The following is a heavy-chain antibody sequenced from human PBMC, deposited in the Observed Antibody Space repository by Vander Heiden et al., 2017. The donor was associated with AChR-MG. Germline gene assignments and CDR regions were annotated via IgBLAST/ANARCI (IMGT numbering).Heavy chain of an antibody. D-gene: IGHD6-13*01. V-gene: IGHV3-74*01. J-gene: IGHJ4*02. CDR1: GFTFSSYW. Sequence: EVQLVESGGGLVKHGGSLRLSCAASGFTFSSYWMHWVRTAPGKGLVWVSRINSDGSSTNYADSVKGRFTISRDNAKNTLYLQMNSLRAEDTAVYYCARDLGRAAGRYWGQGTLVTVSS. CDR3: ARDLGRAAGRY. CDR2: INSDGSST.